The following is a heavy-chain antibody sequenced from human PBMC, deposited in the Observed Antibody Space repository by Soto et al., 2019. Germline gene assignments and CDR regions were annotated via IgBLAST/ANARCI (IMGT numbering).Heavy chain of an antibody. CDR1: GFSFNEAW. CDR2: IKTSAGGGAT. J-gene: IGHJ6*02. CDR3: TTGSVEGI. D-gene: IGHD2-15*01. Sequence: EVQLVESARGLVKPGGSLRLSCVASGFSFNEAWMNWVRQAPGEGLEWVGRIKTSAGGGATDYAAPAQGRFTISRDDSKNALYLHMNSLRTEDTAIYYCTTGSVEGIWGQGTTVTVSS. V-gene: IGHV3-15*07.